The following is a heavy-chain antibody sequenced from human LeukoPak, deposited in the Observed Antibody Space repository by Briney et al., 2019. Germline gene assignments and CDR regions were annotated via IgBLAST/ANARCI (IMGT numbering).Heavy chain of an antibody. J-gene: IGHJ5*02. CDR2: ISTAGDT. Sequence: GGSLRLSSAASGFTFSSYDMHWVRQAIGEGLEWVSSISTAGDTYFSGSVKGRFTISRENAKNSLYLQMNSLRVGDTAVYYCARGLPGGLDPWGQGTLVTVSS. CDR1: GFTFSSYD. V-gene: IGHV3-13*01. D-gene: IGHD2-15*01. CDR3: ARGLPGGLDP.